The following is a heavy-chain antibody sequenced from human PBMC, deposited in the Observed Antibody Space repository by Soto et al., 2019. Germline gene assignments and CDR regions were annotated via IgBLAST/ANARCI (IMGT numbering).Heavy chain of an antibody. Sequence: PSETLSLTCTVSGGSISSYYWSWIRQPPGKGLEWIGHIYYSGSTNYNPSLKSRVTISVDTSKNQFSLKLSSVTAADTAVYYCARDRPASYDYVWGGYYYYGMDVWGQGTTVTVSS. CDR1: GGSISSYY. CDR3: ARDRPASYDYVWGGYYYYGMDV. V-gene: IGHV4-59*01. CDR2: IYYSGST. D-gene: IGHD3-16*01. J-gene: IGHJ6*02.